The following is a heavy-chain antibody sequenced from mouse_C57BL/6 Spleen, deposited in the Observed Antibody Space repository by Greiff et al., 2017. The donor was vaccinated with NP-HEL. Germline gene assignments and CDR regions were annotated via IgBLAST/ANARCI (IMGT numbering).Heavy chain of an antibody. V-gene: IGHV5-9-1*02. CDR3: TRDGSSYAYFDY. J-gene: IGHJ2*01. CDR1: GFTFSSYA. D-gene: IGHD1-1*01. Sequence: EVMLVESGEGLVKPGGSLKLSCAASGFTFSSYAMSWVRQTPEKRLEWVAYISSGGDYIYYADTVKGRFTISRDNARNTLYLQMSSLKSEDTAMYYCTRDGSSYAYFDYWGQGTTLTVSS. CDR2: ISSGGDYI.